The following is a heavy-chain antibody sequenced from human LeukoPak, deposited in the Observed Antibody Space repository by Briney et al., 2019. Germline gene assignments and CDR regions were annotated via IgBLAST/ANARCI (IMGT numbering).Heavy chain of an antibody. V-gene: IGHV3-30*18. CDR2: ISYDGSNK. J-gene: IGHJ3*02. CDR1: GFTFSGYV. CDR3: AKDSSSWSGAFDI. Sequence: GGSLRLSCAASGFTFSGYVMHWVRQAPGKGLEWVAIISYDGSNKYYADSVKGRFTISRDNSKNTLYLQMNSLRAEDTAVYYCAKDSSSWSGAFDIWGQGTMVTVSS. D-gene: IGHD6-13*01.